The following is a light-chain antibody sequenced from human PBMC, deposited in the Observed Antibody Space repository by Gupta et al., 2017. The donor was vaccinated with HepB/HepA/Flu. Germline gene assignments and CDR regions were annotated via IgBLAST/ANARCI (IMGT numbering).Light chain of an antibody. V-gene: IGKV4-1*01. CDR1: QTLLYNSNRKNY. CDR2: WAS. CDR3: QQDYNSPLT. J-gene: IGKJ4*01. Sequence: DIVMTQSPDSLAVTLGERATINCKSSQTLLYNSNRKNYFAWYQQTPGQPPKLLIYWASSRESGVPDRFSGSGSRTDFSLTISSLQAEDVAVYFCQQDYNSPLTFGGGTKVEIK.